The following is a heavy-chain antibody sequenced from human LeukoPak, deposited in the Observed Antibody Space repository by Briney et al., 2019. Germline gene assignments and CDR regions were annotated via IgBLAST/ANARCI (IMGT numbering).Heavy chain of an antibody. CDR2: ISAYNGNT. D-gene: IGHD3-3*01. J-gene: IGHJ4*02. V-gene: IGHV1-18*01. CDR1: GYTFTSYG. CDR3: ARMYYDFWRGTVDY. Sequence: ASVKVSCKASGYTFTSYGISWVRQAPGQGLEWMGWISAYNGNTNYAQKLQGRVTMTTDTSTSTAYMELRSLRSDDTAAYYCARMYYDFWRGTVDYWGQGTLVTVSS.